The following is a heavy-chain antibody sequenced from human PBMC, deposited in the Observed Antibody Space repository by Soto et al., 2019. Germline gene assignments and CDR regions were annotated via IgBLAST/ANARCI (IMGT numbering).Heavy chain of an antibody. V-gene: IGHV4-30-4*01. CDR2: IYYSGST. CDR3: AGGAYSSSWYWFDP. CDR1: GGSISSGDYY. Sequence: SETLSLTCTVSGGSISSGDYYWSWIRQPPGKGLEWIGYIYYSGSTYYNPSLKSRVTISVDTSKNQFSLKLSSVTAADTAVYYCAGGAYSSSWYWFDPCGQGTLVTVSS. D-gene: IGHD6-13*01. J-gene: IGHJ5*02.